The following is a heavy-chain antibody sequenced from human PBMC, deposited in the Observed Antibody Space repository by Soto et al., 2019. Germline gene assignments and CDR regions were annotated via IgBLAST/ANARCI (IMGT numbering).Heavy chain of an antibody. CDR3: ARGLHSLFDY. D-gene: IGHD2-21*01. V-gene: IGHV3-33*01. J-gene: IGHJ4*02. CDR1: GFTFSNYG. CDR2: IWYDGNNK. Sequence: QVQLVESGGGVVQPGGSLRLSCAASGFTFSNYGMHWVRQAPGKGLEWVAVIWYDGNNKYYADSVNGRFTISRDNSNNTLYVQMTSLRAEDTAVYYCARGLHSLFDYWGQGTLVTVSS.